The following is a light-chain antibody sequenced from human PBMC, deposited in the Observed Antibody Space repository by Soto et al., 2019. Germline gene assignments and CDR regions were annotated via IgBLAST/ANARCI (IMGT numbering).Light chain of an antibody. CDR3: SSYAGSSNVI. Sequence: QSALTQPPSASGSPGQSVTISCTGTSSDVGGYDYVSWYQQQSGKAPKLIIYEVTNRPSGVPDRFSGSKSGNTASLTVSGFQAEDEADYYCSSYAGSSNVIFGAGTKLTVL. J-gene: IGLJ2*01. CDR2: EVT. V-gene: IGLV2-8*01. CDR1: SSDVGGYDY.